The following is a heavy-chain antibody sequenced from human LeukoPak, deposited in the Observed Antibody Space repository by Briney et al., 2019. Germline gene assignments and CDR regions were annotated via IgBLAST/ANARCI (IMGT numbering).Heavy chain of an antibody. CDR1: GGSISSYY. D-gene: IGHD3-3*01. J-gene: IGHJ6*02. CDR3: ARDISPLDFWSGYYYGMDV. Sequence: SETLSLTCTVSGGSISSYYWSWIRQPPGKGLEWIGYIYYSGSTNYNPSLKSRVTISVDTSKNQFSLKLSSVTAADTAVYYRARDISPLDFWSGYYYGMDVWGQGTTVTVSS. V-gene: IGHV4-59*01. CDR2: IYYSGST.